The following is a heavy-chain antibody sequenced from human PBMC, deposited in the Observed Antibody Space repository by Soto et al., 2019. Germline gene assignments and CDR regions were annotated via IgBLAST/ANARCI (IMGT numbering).Heavy chain of an antibody. CDR1: GFTFSSGI. Sequence: GGSLRLSCAASGFTFSSGIMSWVRQAPGKGLEWVSTITASGGDTYYADSVKGRFTISRDNSRNTLYLQVNSLRVEDTALYYWAKRGYYCFDYWGQGALVTVSS. V-gene: IGHV3-23*01. CDR2: ITASGGDT. J-gene: IGHJ4*02. D-gene: IGHD6-13*01. CDR3: AKRGYYCFDY.